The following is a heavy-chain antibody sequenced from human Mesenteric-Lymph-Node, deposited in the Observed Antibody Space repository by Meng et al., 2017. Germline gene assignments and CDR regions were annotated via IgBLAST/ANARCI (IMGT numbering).Heavy chain of an antibody. Sequence: ASVKVSCKASGYTFTSYDINWVRQATGQGLEWMGWMNPNSGNTGYAQKFQGRVTITRNTSISAAYMELSSLRSEDTAVYYCARVTYASGRGHLVDYWGQGTLVTVSS. D-gene: IGHD3-10*01. CDR2: MNPNSGNT. CDR1: GYTFTSYD. CDR3: ARVTYASGRGHLVDY. J-gene: IGHJ4*02. V-gene: IGHV1-8*03.